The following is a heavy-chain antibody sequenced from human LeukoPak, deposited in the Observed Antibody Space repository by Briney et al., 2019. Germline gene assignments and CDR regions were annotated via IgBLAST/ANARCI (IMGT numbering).Heavy chain of an antibody. CDR3: ARKTTSQAFDI. V-gene: IGHV3-64*01. Sequence: PGGSLRLSCAASGFTFSSYAMRWVRQAPGKGLEYVSAISSNGGSTYYAKSVKGRFTISRDNSKNTLYLQMGSLRAEDMAVYYCARKTTSQAFDIWGQGTMVTVSS. CDR2: ISSNGGST. D-gene: IGHD4-17*01. CDR1: GFTFSSYA. J-gene: IGHJ3*02.